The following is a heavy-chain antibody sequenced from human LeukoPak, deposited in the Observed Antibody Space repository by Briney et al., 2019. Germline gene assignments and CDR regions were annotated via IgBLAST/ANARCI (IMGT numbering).Heavy chain of an antibody. CDR2: IYYSGST. CDR1: GGSISSYY. CDR3: ARDSGTTGEVKFDP. V-gene: IGHV4-59*12. Sequence: SETLSLTCTVSGGSISSYYWSWIRQPPGKGLEWIGYIYYSGSTNYNPSLKSRVTMSIDTSNNQFSLRLRFVTAADTAVYYCARDSGTTGEVKFDPWGQGTLVTVSS. D-gene: IGHD3-10*01. J-gene: IGHJ5*02.